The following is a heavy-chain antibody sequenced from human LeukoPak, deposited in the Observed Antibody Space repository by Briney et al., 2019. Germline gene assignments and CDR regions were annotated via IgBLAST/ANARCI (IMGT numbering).Heavy chain of an antibody. CDR1: GGSISSYY. Sequence: PSETLSLTCTVSGGSISSYYWSWIRQPAGKGLEWIGRIYTSGSPNYNPSLKSRVTMSVDTSKNQFSLKLSSVTASDTAVYYCERLGYCSSTSCSRSSPYSYHYLDVWGKGTTVTVSS. V-gene: IGHV4-4*07. CDR2: IYTSGSP. J-gene: IGHJ6*03. CDR3: ERLGYCSSTSCSRSSPYSYHYLDV. D-gene: IGHD2-2*01.